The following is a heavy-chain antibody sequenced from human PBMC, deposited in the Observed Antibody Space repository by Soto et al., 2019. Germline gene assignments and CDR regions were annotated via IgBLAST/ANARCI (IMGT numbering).Heavy chain of an antibody. CDR2: MSGSGGIT. V-gene: IGHV3-23*01. CDR3: ARDPKRRDGYNFDS. J-gene: IGHJ4*02. CDR1: GFTFSSYA. D-gene: IGHD5-12*01. Sequence: GGALRLSCAASGFTFSSYAMSWIRQAPGKGLEWVSAMSGSGGITYYADSVKGRFTISRDNSKNTLYLQMNSLRAEDTAVYYCARDPKRRDGYNFDSWCRGALVTVSS.